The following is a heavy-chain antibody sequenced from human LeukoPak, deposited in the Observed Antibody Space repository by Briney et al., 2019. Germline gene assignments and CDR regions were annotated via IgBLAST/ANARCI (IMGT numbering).Heavy chain of an antibody. CDR2: IWYDESNK. J-gene: IGHJ6*02. CDR3: ARDLLKGAQAYYGMDV. V-gene: IGHV3-33*01. CDR1: GFTFSSYG. Sequence: PGGSLRLSCAASGFTFSSYGMHWVRQAPGKGLEWVAVIWYDESNKYYADSVEGRFTISRDNSKNTLYLQMNSLRAEDTAVYYCARDLLKGAQAYYGMDVWGQGTTVTVSS. D-gene: IGHD1-26*01.